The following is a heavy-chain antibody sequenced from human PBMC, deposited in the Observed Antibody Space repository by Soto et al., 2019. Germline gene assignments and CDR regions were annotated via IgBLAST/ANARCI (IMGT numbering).Heavy chain of an antibody. V-gene: IGHV1-69*13. J-gene: IGHJ1*01. CDR1: GCTFSSYA. CDR3: ARMYYYDSSGYANFQH. CDR2: IIPIFGTA. Sequence: GASVKVSCKASGCTFSSYAISCVRQAPGQGLEWMGGIIPIFGTANYAQKFQGRVTITADESTSTAYMELSSLRSEDTAVYYCARMYYYDSSGYANFQHWGQGTLVTVSS. D-gene: IGHD3-22*01.